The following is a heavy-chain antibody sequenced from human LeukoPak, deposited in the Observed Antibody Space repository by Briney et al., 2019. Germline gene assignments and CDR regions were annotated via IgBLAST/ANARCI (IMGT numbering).Heavy chain of an antibody. CDR3: ASSITMIRGVITPFDY. CDR1: GGSISSHY. CDR2: IYYSGST. D-gene: IGHD3-10*01. Sequence: SETLSLTCAVSGGSISSHYWSWIRQPPGKGLEWIGYIYYSGSTNYNPSLKSRVTIFVDTSKNQFSLKLSSVTAADTAVYYCASSITMIRGVITPFDYWGQGTLLTVSS. J-gene: IGHJ4*02. V-gene: IGHV4-59*11.